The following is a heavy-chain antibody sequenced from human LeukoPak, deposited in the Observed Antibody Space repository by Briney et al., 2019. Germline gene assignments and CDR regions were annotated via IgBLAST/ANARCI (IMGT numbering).Heavy chain of an antibody. CDR1: GDSISSGDYY. CDR2: ISSSGST. J-gene: IGHJ3*02. Sequence: PSETLSLTCTVSGDSISSGDYYWSWIRQPAGKGLEWIGRISSSGSTNYNPSLKSRVTISVDTSKNQFSLKLSSVTAADTAVYYCARDGYYYDSSGYYAFDIWGQGTMVTVSS. CDR3: ARDGYYYDSSGYYAFDI. D-gene: IGHD3-22*01. V-gene: IGHV4-61*02.